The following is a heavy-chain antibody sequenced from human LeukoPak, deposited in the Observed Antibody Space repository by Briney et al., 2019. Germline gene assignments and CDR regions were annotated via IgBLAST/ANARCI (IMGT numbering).Heavy chain of an antibody. Sequence: ASVKVSCKASGYTFSSFAMHWVRQAPGQRLEWMGWINPVSGNTKYSQNFQGRVTITRDTSASSAYMELSGLKSEDTAVYYCAREVNYYDSGTYYTPYNWFDPWGQGTLVTVSS. CDR3: AREVNYYDSGTYYTPYNWFDP. J-gene: IGHJ5*02. CDR1: GYTFSSFA. V-gene: IGHV1-3*01. D-gene: IGHD3-10*01. CDR2: INPVSGNT.